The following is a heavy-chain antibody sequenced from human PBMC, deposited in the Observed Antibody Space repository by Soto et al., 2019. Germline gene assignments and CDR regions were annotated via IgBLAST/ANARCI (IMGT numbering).Heavy chain of an antibody. CDR3: AKFEGALNHNYHMAV. D-gene: IGHD1-1*01. J-gene: IGHJ6*02. V-gene: IGHV3-23*01. CDR1: GFTFSNFA. Sequence: EMQLLESGGGLVQPGGSLRLSCAASGFTFSNFAMSWVRQAPGKGLEWVSGVSGGGNGELYADSVKGRFIISRDNSKNTLYLHMNGLRAGDTVVYYCAKFEGALNHNYHMAVWGQGTTVNVSS. CDR2: VSGGGNGE.